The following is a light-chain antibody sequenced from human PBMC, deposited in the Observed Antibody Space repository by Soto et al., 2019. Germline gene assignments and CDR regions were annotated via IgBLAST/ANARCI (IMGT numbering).Light chain of an antibody. Sequence: DIVMTQSPATLSVSPGERATLSCRASQTVSSTYLAWYQQKPGQAPRLLIYGASSRATGIPDRFSGTVSGTDFTLTISRLEPEDFAVYYCQQYGSSPITFGQGTRLEIK. CDR1: QTVSSTY. J-gene: IGKJ5*01. CDR2: GAS. V-gene: IGKV3-20*01. CDR3: QQYGSSPIT.